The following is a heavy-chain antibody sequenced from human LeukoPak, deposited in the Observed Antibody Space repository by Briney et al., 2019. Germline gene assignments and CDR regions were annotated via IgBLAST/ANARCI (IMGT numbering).Heavy chain of an antibody. CDR1: GFIFSHHG. V-gene: IGHV3-23*01. D-gene: IGHD6-13*01. J-gene: IGHJ5*02. CDR3: AKGKSSSWYYWFDP. CDR2: IRADAVTT. Sequence: GGSLRLSCATSGFIFSHHGMNWVRQAPGKGLEWVSGIRADAVTTYYADSVKGRFIISRDNSKNTVYLQMNSLSAEDAAVYYCAKGKSSSWYYWFDPWGQGTLVTVSS.